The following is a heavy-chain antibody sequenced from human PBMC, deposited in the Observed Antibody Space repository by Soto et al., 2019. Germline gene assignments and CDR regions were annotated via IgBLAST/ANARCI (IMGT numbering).Heavy chain of an antibody. CDR1: GGPVSSGNYF. D-gene: IGHD3-16*02. Sequence: PSETLSLTCTVSGGPVSSGNYFWSWIRQPPGKGLEWIGYFYYTGSTNYNPSLKSRVTISIDASKNQFSLRLSSVTAADTAVYFCARHLRLSKYYFDYWGQGTLVTVSS. CDR3: ARHLRLSKYYFDY. J-gene: IGHJ4*02. V-gene: IGHV4-61*01. CDR2: FYYTGST.